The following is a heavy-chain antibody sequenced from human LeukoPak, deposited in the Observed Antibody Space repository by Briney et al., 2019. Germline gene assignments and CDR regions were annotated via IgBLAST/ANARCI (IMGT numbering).Heavy chain of an antibody. V-gene: IGHV4-59*08. CDR1: GGSISSYY. CDR2: VFYSGRT. J-gene: IGHJ4*02. CDR3: ARLGYYDSSGYSDY. D-gene: IGHD3-22*01. Sequence: SETLSLTCTVSGGSISSYYWSWIRQPPGKGLEWIGYVFYSGRTDHNPSLKSRLTISVDTSKNQFSLKLSSVTAADTAVYYCARLGYYDSSGYSDYWGQGTLVTVSS.